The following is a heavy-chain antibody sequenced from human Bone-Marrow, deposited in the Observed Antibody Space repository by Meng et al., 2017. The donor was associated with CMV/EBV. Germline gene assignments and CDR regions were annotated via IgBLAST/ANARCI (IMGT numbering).Heavy chain of an antibody. J-gene: IGHJ6*02. CDR3: AKDILGELPPGGMDV. CDR1: GFTFDDYA. V-gene: IGHV3-9*03. D-gene: IGHD3-16*01. CDR2: ISWNSGSI. Sequence: SLKISCAASGFTFDDYAMHWVRQAPGKGLEWVSGISWNSGSIGYADSVKGRFTIPRDNAKNSLYLQMNSLRAEDMALYYCAKDILGELPPGGMDVWGQGTTVTVSS.